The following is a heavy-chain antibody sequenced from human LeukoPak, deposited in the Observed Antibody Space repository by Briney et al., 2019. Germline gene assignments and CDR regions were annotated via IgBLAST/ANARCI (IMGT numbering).Heavy chain of an antibody. CDR1: GGSFSGYY. Sequence: SETLSLTCAVYGGSFSGYYWSWIRQPPGKGLEWIGEINHSGSTNYNPSLKSRVTISVDTSKNQFSLKLSSVTAADTAVYYCARSILRYYYNARGYYPYYFDYWGQGMLVTVSS. CDR3: ARSILRYYYNARGYYPYYFDY. J-gene: IGHJ4*02. D-gene: IGHD3-22*01. V-gene: IGHV4-34*01. CDR2: INHSGST.